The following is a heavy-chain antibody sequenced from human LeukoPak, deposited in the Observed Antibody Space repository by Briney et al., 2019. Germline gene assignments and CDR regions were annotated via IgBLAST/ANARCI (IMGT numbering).Heavy chain of an antibody. CDR3: ARRSVDYYYYMDV. V-gene: IGHV4-39*01. CDR2: IYYSGST. CDR1: GGSISSSSYY. D-gene: IGHD1-26*01. J-gene: IGHJ6*03. Sequence: SETLSLTCTVSGGSISSSSYYWGWIRQPPGKGLEWIGSIYYSGSTYYNPSLKSRVTISVDTSKNQFSLKLSSVTAADTAVYYCARRSVDYYYYMDVWGKGTTVTVSS.